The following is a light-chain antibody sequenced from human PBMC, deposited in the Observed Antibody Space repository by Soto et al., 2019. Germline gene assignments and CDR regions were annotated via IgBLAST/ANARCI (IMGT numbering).Light chain of an antibody. CDR3: KHYDIPPPPT. V-gene: IGKV1-33*01. CDR1: HNINNY. J-gene: IGKJ4*01. Sequence: DIQMTQSPSSLSASVGDRVTITCQASHNINNYLNWYQQKPGRAPKLLIYDASNLETGVPSRFSGSGWGIFFTFTISRLQLEESELYFCKHYDIPPPPTFGGGTRVE. CDR2: DAS.